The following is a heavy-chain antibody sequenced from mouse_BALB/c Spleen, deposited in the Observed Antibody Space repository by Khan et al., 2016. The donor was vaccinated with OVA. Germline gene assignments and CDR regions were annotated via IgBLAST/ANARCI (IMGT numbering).Heavy chain of an antibody. CDR3: ARSRDYYTSSSYYFAS. D-gene: IGHD1-1*01. CDR2: INTYTGEP. CDR1: GYTFTNYG. Sequence: QIQLVQSGPELKKPGETVKISCKASGYTFTNYGMNWVKQSPGKGLKWMGWINTYTGEPTYIDDFKGRFAFSLETSASTAYLQINNLRNEDMATYFGARSRDYYTSSSYYFASWGQGTTLTVSS. J-gene: IGHJ2*01. V-gene: IGHV9-1*02.